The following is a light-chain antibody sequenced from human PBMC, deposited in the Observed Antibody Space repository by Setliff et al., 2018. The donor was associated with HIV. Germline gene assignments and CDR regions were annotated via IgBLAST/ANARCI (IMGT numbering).Light chain of an antibody. CDR3: CFYTSSLTYV. V-gene: IGLV2-14*03. Sequence: QSALTQPASVSGSPGQSITISCSGTSSDVGSYNFVSWYQQHPGKAPQLIIYDVSQRPSGVSSRFSGSKSGNTASLTISGLQAEDQADYYCCFYTSSLTYVFGTGTKVTVL. CDR2: DVS. J-gene: IGLJ1*01. CDR1: SSDVGSYNF.